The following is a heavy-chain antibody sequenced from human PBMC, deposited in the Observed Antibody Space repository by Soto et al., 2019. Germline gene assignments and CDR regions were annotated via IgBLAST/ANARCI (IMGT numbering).Heavy chain of an antibody. D-gene: IGHD3-22*01. Sequence: SETLSLTCTVSGASIGSGGYYWSWIRQHPGKGLEWIGYIYYSGGTYYNPSLKSRVTISVDTSKNQFSLELSSVTAADTAVYYCASIYDSSGYYYGNNWFDPWGQGTLVTVSS. CDR3: ASIYDSSGYYYGNNWFDP. CDR2: IYYSGGT. V-gene: IGHV4-31*02. CDR1: GASIGSGGYY. J-gene: IGHJ5*02.